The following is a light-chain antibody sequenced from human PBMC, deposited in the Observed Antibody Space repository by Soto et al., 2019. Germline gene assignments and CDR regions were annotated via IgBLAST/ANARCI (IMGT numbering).Light chain of an antibody. CDR1: QSVSDN. V-gene: IGKV3-20*01. Sequence: EIVLTQSPATLSLSPGERATLSCRASQSVSDNLAWYQQKPGQAPRLLIYGASNRATGIPERFSGSGSGTDFTLTVGRLEPQDSAMYYCQQYVISVTFGQGTRLEI. CDR3: QQYVISVT. CDR2: GAS. J-gene: IGKJ5*01.